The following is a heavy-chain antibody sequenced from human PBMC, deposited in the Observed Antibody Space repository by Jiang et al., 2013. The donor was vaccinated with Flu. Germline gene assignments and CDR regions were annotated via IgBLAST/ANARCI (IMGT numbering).Heavy chain of an antibody. V-gene: IGHV4-59*01. D-gene: IGHD6-19*01. CDR2: IYYSGST. J-gene: IGHJ4*02. CDR3: ARWRAGTFNY. CDR1: GGSISSYY. Sequence: GPGLVKPSETLSLTCTVSGGSISSYYWSWIRQPPGKGLEWIGYIYYSGSTNYNPSLKSRVTISVDTSKNQFSLKLSSVTAADTAVYYCARWRAGTFNYWGQGTLVTVSS.